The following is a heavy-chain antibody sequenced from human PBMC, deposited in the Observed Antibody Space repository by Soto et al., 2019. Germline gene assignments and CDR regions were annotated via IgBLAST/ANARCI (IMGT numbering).Heavy chain of an antibody. CDR1: GGTFSSYA. CDR3: ARGRVGSVYSSGSVDY. D-gene: IGHD5-18*01. CDR2: IIPIFGTA. V-gene: IGHV1-69*12. Sequence: QVQLVQSGAEVKKPGSSVKVSCKASGGTFSSYAISWVRQAPGHGLEWMGGIIPIFGTANYAQKFQGRVTITADESTRTAYMELRGVRSEDTALYYCARGRVGSVYSSGSVDYWGQGTLVSVSS. J-gene: IGHJ4*02.